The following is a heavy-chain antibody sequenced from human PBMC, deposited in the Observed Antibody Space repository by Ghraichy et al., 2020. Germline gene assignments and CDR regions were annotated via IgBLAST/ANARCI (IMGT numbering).Heavy chain of an antibody. J-gene: IGHJ3*02. V-gene: IGHV3-21*01. Sequence: GGSLRLSCAASRFTFSDYGINWVRQAPGRGLEWVSFVSDSSRYIYYADSVKGRFTISRDNAKNSLYLQMNSLRVEDTAVYYCARGGRNYDPPEAFDIWGQGTMVIVSS. CDR1: RFTFSDYG. CDR2: VSDSSRYI. D-gene: IGHD3-22*01. CDR3: ARGGRNYDPPEAFDI.